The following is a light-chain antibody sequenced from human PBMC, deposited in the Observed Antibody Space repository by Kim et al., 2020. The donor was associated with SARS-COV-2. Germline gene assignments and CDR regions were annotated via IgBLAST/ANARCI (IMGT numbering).Light chain of an antibody. CDR2: GNS. CDR1: SSNVGAGYD. V-gene: IGLV1-40*01. Sequence: QAVIISCTGSSSNVGAGYDVHWYQQLPGTAPKVLIYGNSNRPSGVPDRFSGSKSGTSASLAITGLQAEDEADYYCQSYDSSLSGVVFGGGTKLTVL. J-gene: IGLJ2*01. CDR3: QSYDSSLSGVV.